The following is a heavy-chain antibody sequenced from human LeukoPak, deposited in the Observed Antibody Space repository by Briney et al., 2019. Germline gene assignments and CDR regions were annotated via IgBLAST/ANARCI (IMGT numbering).Heavy chain of an antibody. CDR2: VSTYNGNT. CDR3: ARQSTGSYYSPIDY. V-gene: IGHV1-18*01. D-gene: IGHD1-26*01. CDR1: GYTFTSYG. Sequence: ASVKVSCKASGYTFTSYGISWVRQAPGQGLEWMGWVSTYNGNTKYAQNLQGRVTTTTNTSTSTAYMELRSLRSDDTAMYYCARQSTGSYYSPIDYWGQGTLVTVSS. J-gene: IGHJ4*02.